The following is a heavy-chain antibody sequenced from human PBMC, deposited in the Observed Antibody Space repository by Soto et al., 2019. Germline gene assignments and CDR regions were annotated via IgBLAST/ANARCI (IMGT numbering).Heavy chain of an antibody. J-gene: IGHJ6*03. V-gene: IGHV3-33*01. D-gene: IGHD6-19*01. CDR3: ASSAVAGTAYYYMDV. CDR2: IWYDGSNK. Sequence: QVQLVESGGGVVQPGRSLTLSCAASGFTFSNYGMHWVRQAPGKGLEWVAIIWYDGSNKYYTDSVKGRFTISRDNSKNRLYLQMNSLRAEDRAVYYCASSAVAGTAYYYMDVWGKGTTVTVSS. CDR1: GFTFSNYG.